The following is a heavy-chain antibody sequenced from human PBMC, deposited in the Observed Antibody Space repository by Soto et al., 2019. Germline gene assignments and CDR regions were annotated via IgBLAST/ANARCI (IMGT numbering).Heavy chain of an antibody. CDR3: AKDETVHYVEYSSSPNYYYYGMDV. V-gene: IGHV3-9*01. D-gene: IGHD6-6*01. J-gene: IGHJ6*02. CDR2: ISWNSGSI. Sequence: GGSLRLSCAASGFTFDDYAMNWVRQAPGKGLEWVSGISWNSGSIGYADSVKGRFTISRDNAKNSLYLQMNSLRAEDTALYYRAKDETVHYVEYSSSPNYYYYGMDVWGQGTTVTVSS. CDR1: GFTFDDYA.